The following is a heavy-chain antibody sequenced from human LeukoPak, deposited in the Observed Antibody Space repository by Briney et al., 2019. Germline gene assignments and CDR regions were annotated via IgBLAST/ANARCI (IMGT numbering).Heavy chain of an antibody. CDR3: AKDIGSSWYGSFDY. Sequence: GRSVRLSCAGSGFTFDDYAMHWVRQAPGKGLEWVSGISWNSGSIGYADSVKGRFTISRDNAKNSLYLQMNSLRAEDTALYYCAKDIGSSWYGSFDYWGQGTLVTVSS. CDR1: GFTFDDYA. D-gene: IGHD6-13*01. V-gene: IGHV3-9*01. J-gene: IGHJ4*02. CDR2: ISWNSGSI.